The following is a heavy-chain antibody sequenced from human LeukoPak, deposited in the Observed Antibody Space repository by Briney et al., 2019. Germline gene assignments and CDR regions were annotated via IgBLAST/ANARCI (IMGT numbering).Heavy chain of an antibody. CDR2: ISSSGSYM. Sequence: PGGSLRLSCAASGFSFSSYSMNWVRQAPGKGLEWVSSISSSGSYMYYADSVRGRFTISRDNAKNSLYLQMNSLRAEDTAVYYCARERELGDYGGNSDAFDIWGQGTMVTVSS. V-gene: IGHV3-21*01. J-gene: IGHJ3*02. D-gene: IGHD4-23*01. CDR3: ARERELGDYGGNSDAFDI. CDR1: GFSFSSYS.